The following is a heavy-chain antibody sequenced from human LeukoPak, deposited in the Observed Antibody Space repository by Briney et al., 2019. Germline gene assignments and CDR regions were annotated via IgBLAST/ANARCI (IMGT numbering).Heavy chain of an antibody. V-gene: IGHV3-33*01. CDR3: ARADSRWLQSRGDY. Sequence: PGRSLRLSCAASGFTFSSYGMHWVRQAPGKGLEWVAVIWYDGSNKYYAESVKGRFTISRDSSKNTLYLQMNSLRAEDTAVYYCARADSRWLQSRGDYWGQGTLVTVSS. D-gene: IGHD5-24*01. J-gene: IGHJ4*02. CDR1: GFTFSSYG. CDR2: IWYDGSNK.